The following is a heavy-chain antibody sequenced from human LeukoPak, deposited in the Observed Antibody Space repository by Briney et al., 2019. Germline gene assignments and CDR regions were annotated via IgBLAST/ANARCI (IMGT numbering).Heavy chain of an antibody. J-gene: IGHJ4*02. CDR3: AREDEYCTSTSCDAFDI. D-gene: IGHD2-2*01. CDR1: GYTFTDYY. CDR2: INPNSGGT. V-gene: IGHV1-2*02. Sequence: GASVKVSCKASGYTFTDYYIHWVRQAPGQGLEWMGWINPNSGGTNYAQKFQGRVTMTRDTSISTAYMELSRLRSDDTAVYYCAREDEYCTSTSCDAFDICGQGNLVTVAS.